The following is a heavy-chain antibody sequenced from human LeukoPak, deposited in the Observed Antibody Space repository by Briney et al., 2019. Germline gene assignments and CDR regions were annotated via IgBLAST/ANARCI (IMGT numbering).Heavy chain of an antibody. V-gene: IGHV4-4*07. Sequence: PSETLSLTCSVSGGSISTHSWHWIRQSAEKGLEWIGRTHISGSTNKNPSLKSRVTMSLDTSKNQFSLRLSSVTAADTAVYYCARQHSLYCSGGSCPTNWFDPWGQGTLVTVSS. D-gene: IGHD2-15*01. J-gene: IGHJ5*02. CDR1: GGSISTHS. CDR3: ARQHSLYCSGGSCPTNWFDP. CDR2: THISGST.